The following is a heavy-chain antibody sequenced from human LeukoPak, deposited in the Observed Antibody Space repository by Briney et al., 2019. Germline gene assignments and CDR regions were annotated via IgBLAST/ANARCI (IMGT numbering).Heavy chain of an antibody. Sequence: ASVKVSCKASGYTFTGYYMHWVRQAPGQGLEWMGWINPNSGGTNYAQKFQGRVTMTRDTSISTAYMELSSLRSEDTAVYYCARGRGGSRSYYGDYWGQGTLVTVSS. CDR3: ARGRGGSRSYYGDY. D-gene: IGHD3-10*01. CDR2: INPNSGGT. CDR1: GYTFTGYY. V-gene: IGHV1-2*02. J-gene: IGHJ4*02.